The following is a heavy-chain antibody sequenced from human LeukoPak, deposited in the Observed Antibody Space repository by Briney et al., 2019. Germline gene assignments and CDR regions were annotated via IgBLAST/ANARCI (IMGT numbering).Heavy chain of an antibody. CDR1: GGSISSGGYY. D-gene: IGHD2-21*01. V-gene: IGHV4-30-2*01. Sequence: SETLSLTCTVSGGSISSGGYYWSWVRQPPGKGLEWIGFIYHGGSTYYTPSLNSRVTISVDRSKNQSSLKLRSVTAADTAVYYCARWNASPETYCGADCYPYYWYFDLWGRGTLVTVSS. CDR3: ARWNASPETYCGADCYPYYWYFDL. J-gene: IGHJ2*01. CDR2: IYHGGST.